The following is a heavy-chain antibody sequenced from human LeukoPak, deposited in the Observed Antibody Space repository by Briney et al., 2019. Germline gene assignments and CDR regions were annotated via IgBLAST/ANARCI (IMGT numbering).Heavy chain of an antibody. CDR2: IYYSGST. J-gene: IGHJ4*02. D-gene: IGHD6-13*01. Sequence: SETLSLTCTVSGGSISSSSYYWGWIRQPPGKGLEWIGSIYYSGSTYYNPSLKSRVTTSVDTSKNQFSLKLSSVTAADTAVYYCASSGYSSSWSPHYFDYWGQGTLVTVSS. CDR1: GGSISSSSYY. V-gene: IGHV4-39*01. CDR3: ASSGYSSSWSPHYFDY.